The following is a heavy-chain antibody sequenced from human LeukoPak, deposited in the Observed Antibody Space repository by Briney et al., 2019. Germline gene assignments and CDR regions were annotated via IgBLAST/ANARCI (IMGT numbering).Heavy chain of an antibody. CDR1: GFTFTSYG. Sequence: ASVKVSCKASGFTFTSYGISWVRQAPGQGLEWMGWISAYNGKINYAQKLQGRVTMTTDTSTSTAYMELSSLRSDDTAVYYCARDRRWFGEISGAFDIWGQGTMVTVSS. CDR3: ARDRRWFGEISGAFDI. D-gene: IGHD3-10*01. V-gene: IGHV1-18*04. CDR2: ISAYNGKI. J-gene: IGHJ3*02.